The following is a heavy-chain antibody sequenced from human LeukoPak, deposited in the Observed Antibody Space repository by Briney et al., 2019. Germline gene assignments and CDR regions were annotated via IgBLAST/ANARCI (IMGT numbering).Heavy chain of an antibody. CDR2: IRSKANSYAT. D-gene: IGHD1-7*01. Sequence: GSLKLSCAASGFTFSGPAMHWVRQASGKGLEWVGRIRSKANSYATAYAASVKGRFTISRDDSKNTAYLQMNSLKTEDTAVYYCTRGTTGPLSYWGQGTLVTVSS. V-gene: IGHV3-73*01. CDR1: GFTFSGPA. J-gene: IGHJ4*02. CDR3: TRGTTGPLSY.